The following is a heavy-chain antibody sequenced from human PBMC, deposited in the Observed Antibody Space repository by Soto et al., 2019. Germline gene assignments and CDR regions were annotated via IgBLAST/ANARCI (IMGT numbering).Heavy chain of an antibody. J-gene: IGHJ5*02. D-gene: IGHD2-15*01. CDR1: GFTFNTYW. CDR2: IKQDGSQK. Sequence: LRLSCAASGFTFNTYWMSWVRQAPGKGLEWVANIKQDGSQKYYVDSVKGRFTIYRDNAKNSLYLQMNSLRAEDTAIYYCARPYCSGGSCYNWFDPWGQGTLVTVSS. CDR3: ARPYCSGGSCYNWFDP. V-gene: IGHV3-7*03.